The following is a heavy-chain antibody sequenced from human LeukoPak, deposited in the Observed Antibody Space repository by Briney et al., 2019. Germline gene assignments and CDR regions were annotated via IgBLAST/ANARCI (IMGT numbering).Heavy chain of an antibody. J-gene: IGHJ4*02. V-gene: IGHV3-64D*09. CDR3: VKVGTYYYDSSGSNY. D-gene: IGHD3-22*01. CDR1: GFTFSSYA. Sequence: GGSLRLSCSASGFTFSSYAMHWVRQAPGKGLEYVSAINSNGGTTYYSDSVKGRFTISRDNSKNTLYLQMSSLRAEDTAVYYCVKVGTYYYDSSGSNYWGQGTLVTVSS. CDR2: INSNGGTT.